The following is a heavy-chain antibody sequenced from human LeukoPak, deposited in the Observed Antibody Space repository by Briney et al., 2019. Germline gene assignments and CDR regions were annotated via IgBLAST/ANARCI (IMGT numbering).Heavy chain of an antibody. CDR2: IGGSGSSR. CDR1: GFIFSSHA. J-gene: IGHJ3*02. V-gene: IGHV3-23*01. CDR3: AKAPIKYTSSSDAFDI. Sequence: GGSLRLSCAASGFIFSSHAMNWVRQAPGKGLEWVSAIGGSGSSRSYADSVKGRFAISRDNSKNTLYLQMNSLRAEDTAVYYCAKAPIKYTSSSDAFDIWGQGTMVTVSS. D-gene: IGHD6-6*01.